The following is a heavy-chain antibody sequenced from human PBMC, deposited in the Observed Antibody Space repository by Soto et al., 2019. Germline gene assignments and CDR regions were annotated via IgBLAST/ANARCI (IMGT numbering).Heavy chain of an antibody. V-gene: IGHV4-59*01. J-gene: IGHJ4*02. Sequence: QVQLQESGPGLVKPSETLSLTCTVSGGSISSYYWSWIRQPPGKGLEWIGYIYYSGSTNYNPSIKSRYTLPVDTAKNQFSLKLRSVAAADTAVYYCAGLRSSPPGRAVAASGIDYWGQGTLVTVSS. CDR3: AGLRSSPPGRAVAASGIDY. CDR2: IYYSGST. D-gene: IGHD6-19*01. CDR1: GGSISSYY.